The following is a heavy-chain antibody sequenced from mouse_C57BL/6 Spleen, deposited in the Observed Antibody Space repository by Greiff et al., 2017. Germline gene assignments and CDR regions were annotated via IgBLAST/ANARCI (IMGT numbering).Heavy chain of an antibody. CDR3: ARGGYYPFAD. CDR1: GYTFTTYS. Sequence: QVQLQQSGAELVKPGASVKMSCKASGYTFTTYSIAWMKQNHGKSLEWIGNFHPYNDDTKYNEKFKGKAILTVEKSSSTVYLVLSRVTSDDSAVLYCARGGYYPFADWGQGTLVTASA. CDR2: FHPYNDDT. D-gene: IGHD2-3*01. V-gene: IGHV1-47*01. J-gene: IGHJ3*01.